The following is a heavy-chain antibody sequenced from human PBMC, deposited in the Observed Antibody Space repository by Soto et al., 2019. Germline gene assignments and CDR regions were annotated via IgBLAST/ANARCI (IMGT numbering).Heavy chain of an antibody. CDR1: GFTFSNYW. Sequence: EVQLVESGGGLVQPGGSLRLSCAASGFTFSNYWMHWVRQAPGKGLVWVSRIDRDGSSTNYADSVKGRFTISRDNAKNTLSLHMYSLRPEDTAVYYCTRGVLFDYWGQGTLVTVSS. CDR3: TRGVLFDY. J-gene: IGHJ4*02. CDR2: IDRDGSST. D-gene: IGHD2-8*01. V-gene: IGHV3-74*01.